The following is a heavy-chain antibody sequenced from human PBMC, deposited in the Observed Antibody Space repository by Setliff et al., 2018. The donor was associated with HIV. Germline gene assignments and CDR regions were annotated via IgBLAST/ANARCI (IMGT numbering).Heavy chain of an antibody. D-gene: IGHD6-19*01. CDR3: ARSIIRPYSSGWPWYFDY. J-gene: IGHJ4*02. Sequence: PGGSLRLSCAASGFTFSSYSMNWVRQAPGKGLEWVSSISSSSYIYYADSVKGRFTISRDNAKNSLSLQVNSLRAEDTAVYYCARSIIRPYSSGWPWYFDYWGQGTLVTVSS. V-gene: IGHV3-21*01. CDR2: ISSSSYI. CDR1: GFTFSSYS.